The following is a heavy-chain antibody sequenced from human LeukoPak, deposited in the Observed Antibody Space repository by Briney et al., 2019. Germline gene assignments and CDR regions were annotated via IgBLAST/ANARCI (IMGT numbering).Heavy chain of an antibody. V-gene: IGHV1-2*02. D-gene: IGHD3-22*01. CDR3: VRDYYNSSGYYKSVD. CDR1: GYTLTDYY. CDR2: INPNSGGT. J-gene: IGHJ4*02. Sequence: ASVKVSCKASGYTLTDYYLHWVRQAPRQGLEWMGWINPNSGGTNYAQKFQGRVTMTRDTSISTAYMDLSRLRSDDTAVYHCVRDYYNSSGYYKSVDWGQGTLVTVSS.